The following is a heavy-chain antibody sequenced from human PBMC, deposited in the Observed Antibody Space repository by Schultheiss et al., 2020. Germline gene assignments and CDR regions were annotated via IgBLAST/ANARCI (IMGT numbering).Heavy chain of an antibody. CDR3: ARHGFRRTAIDY. J-gene: IGHJ4*02. D-gene: IGHD2-21*02. Sequence: GGSLRLSCAASGFTFSDYDMSWVRQAPGKGLEWVSRINGGGGGTNYADSVKGRITISRDNRKNSLYLQMNSLRAEDTAMYYCARHGFRRTAIDYWGQGTLVTVSS. V-gene: IGHV3-23*01. CDR2: INGGGGGT. CDR1: GFTFSDYD.